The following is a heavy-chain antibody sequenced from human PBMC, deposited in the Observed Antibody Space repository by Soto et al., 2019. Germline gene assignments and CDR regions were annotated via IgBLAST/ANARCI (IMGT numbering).Heavy chain of an antibody. D-gene: IGHD2-15*01. V-gene: IGHV5-51*01. Sequence: PGESLKISCMGSGYSFTSYWIGWVRQMPGKGLEWMGIIYPGGSDTRYSPSFQGQVTISADKSISTAYLQWSSLKASDTAMYYCARHSQVAKGYYGMDVWGQGTTVTVSS. CDR2: IYPGGSDT. CDR3: ARHSQVAKGYYGMDV. J-gene: IGHJ6*02. CDR1: GYSFTSYW.